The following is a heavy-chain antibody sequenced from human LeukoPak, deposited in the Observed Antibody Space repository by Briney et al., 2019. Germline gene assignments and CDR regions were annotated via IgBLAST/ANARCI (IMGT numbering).Heavy chain of an antibody. J-gene: IGHJ4*02. D-gene: IGHD5-12*01. CDR1: GYTFTSYY. V-gene: IGHV1-2*02. CDR2: INPNSGGT. Sequence: ASVKVSCKASGYTFTSYYMHWVRQAPGQGLEWMGWINPNSGGTNYAQKFQGRVTMTRDTSISTAYMELSRPRSDDTAVYYCARDRSGYDYGMDYWGQGTLVTVSS. CDR3: ARDRSGYDYGMDY.